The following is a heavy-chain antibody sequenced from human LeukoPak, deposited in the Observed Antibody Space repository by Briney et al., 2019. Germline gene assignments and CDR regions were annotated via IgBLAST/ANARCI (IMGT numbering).Heavy chain of an antibody. Sequence: ASVTVSCKASGYTFTSYYMHWVRQAPGQGLEWMGIINPSGGSTSYAQKFQGRVTMTRDTSISTAYMELSRLRSDDTAVYYCAGAGLEYFQHWGQGTLVTVSS. J-gene: IGHJ1*01. CDR3: AGAGLEYFQH. CDR1: GYTFTSYY. CDR2: INPSGGST. V-gene: IGHV1-46*01.